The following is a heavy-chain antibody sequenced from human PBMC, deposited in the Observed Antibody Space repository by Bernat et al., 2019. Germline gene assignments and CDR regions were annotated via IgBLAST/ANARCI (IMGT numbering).Heavy chain of an antibody. J-gene: IGHJ4*02. Sequence: QVQLVQSGAEVKKPGASVKVSCEASGYTFTSYAMHWVRQAPGQRLEWMGWINAGNGNTKYSQKFQGRVTITRDTSASIAYMELSSLRSEDTAVYYCARDWGAWNDMHDYWGQGTLVTVSS. CDR3: ARDWGAWNDMHDY. CDR1: GYTFTSYA. D-gene: IGHD1-1*01. CDR2: INAGNGNT. V-gene: IGHV1-3*01.